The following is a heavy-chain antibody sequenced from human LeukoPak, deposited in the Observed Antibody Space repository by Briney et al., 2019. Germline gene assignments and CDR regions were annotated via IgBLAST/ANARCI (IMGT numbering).Heavy chain of an antibody. V-gene: IGHV3-7*01. CDR3: ARDVMGSRGDY. J-gene: IGHJ4*02. CDR1: GFTLSSYW. CDR2: IKQDGSEK. D-gene: IGHD6-13*01. Sequence: GGSLSLSCAASGFTLSSYWMSWVRHAPGKGLEWVANIKQDGSEKYYVDAVKGRFTISRDNAKNSLYLQMNSLRAEDTAVYYCARDVMGSRGDYWGQGTLVTVSS.